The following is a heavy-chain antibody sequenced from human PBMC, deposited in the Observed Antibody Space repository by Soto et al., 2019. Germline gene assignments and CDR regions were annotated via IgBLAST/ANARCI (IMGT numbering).Heavy chain of an antibody. CDR3: ARGRLFSSSSRGLGYYGMDD. CDR1: GYTFTNYY. V-gene: IGHV1-46*01. J-gene: IGHJ6*02. Sequence: ASVKVSCKASGYTFTNYYMHWVRQAPGQGPEWMGIISPRDGGTSNAQKFQGRLTMTADTSTSTLYMKLSSLTSEDTAVHYCARGRLFSSSSRGLGYYGMDDWGHGTTVTVSS. D-gene: IGHD6-6*01. CDR2: ISPRDGGT.